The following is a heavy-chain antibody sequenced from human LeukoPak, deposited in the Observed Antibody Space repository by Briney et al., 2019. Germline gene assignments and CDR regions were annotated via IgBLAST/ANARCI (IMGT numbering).Heavy chain of an antibody. CDR2: IKHDGSER. J-gene: IGHJ3*01. V-gene: IGHV3-7*01. D-gene: IGHD2-8*02. CDR3: ARDAQGTTGLAFDL. CDR1: GSTFSIYW. Sequence: GGSLRVSCAASGSTFSIYWMNWVRQTPGKGLEWVAIIKHDGSERFYVDSVKGRFTVSRDNAKNSLYLQMNSLRAEDSAVYYCARDAQGTTGLAFDLWGQGTMVTVSS.